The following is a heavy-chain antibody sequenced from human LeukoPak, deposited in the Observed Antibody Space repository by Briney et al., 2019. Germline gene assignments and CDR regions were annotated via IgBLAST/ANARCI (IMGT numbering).Heavy chain of an antibody. CDR2: INPNSGGT. CDR3: ASGAYCSSTSCYTYYYGMDV. V-gene: IGHV1-2*02. J-gene: IGHJ6*02. D-gene: IGHD2-2*02. Sequence: ASVKVSCKASGYTFTGYYMHWVRQAPGRGLEWMGWINPNSGGTNYAQKFQGRVTMTRDTSISTAYMELSRLRSDDTAVYYCASGAYCSSTSCYTYYYGMDVWGQGTTVTVSS. CDR1: GYTFTGYY.